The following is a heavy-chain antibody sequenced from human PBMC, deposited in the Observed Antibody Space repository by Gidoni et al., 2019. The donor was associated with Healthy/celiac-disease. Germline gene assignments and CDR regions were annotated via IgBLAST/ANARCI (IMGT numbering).Heavy chain of an antibody. Sequence: QVQLVESGGGVVQPGSSLSLSCAASGFTFRSYGMHWVRQAPGKGLEWVAVISYDGRNKYEADAVKGRFTISRDNSKNTMYLQMNSRRAEETAVYYCAKGGRGWNRQGYYYYGMDVWGQGTTVTVSS. CDR2: ISYDGRNK. J-gene: IGHJ6*02. D-gene: IGHD6-19*01. CDR1: GFTFRSYG. V-gene: IGHV3-30*18. CDR3: AKGGRGWNRQGYYYYGMDV.